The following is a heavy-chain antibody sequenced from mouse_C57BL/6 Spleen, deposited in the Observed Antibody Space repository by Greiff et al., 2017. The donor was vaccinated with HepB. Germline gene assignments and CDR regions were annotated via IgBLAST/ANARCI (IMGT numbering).Heavy chain of an antibody. CDR1: GYAFSSYW. CDR3: ARRGRSYWYFDV. D-gene: IGHD2-12*01. J-gene: IGHJ1*03. V-gene: IGHV1-80*01. CDR2: IYPGDGDT. Sequence: QVQLKESGAELVKPGASVKISCKASGYAFSSYWMNWVKQRPGKGLEWIGQIYPGDGDTNYNGKFKGKATLTADKSSSTAYMQLSSLTSEDSAVYFCARRGRSYWYFDVWGTGTTVTVSS.